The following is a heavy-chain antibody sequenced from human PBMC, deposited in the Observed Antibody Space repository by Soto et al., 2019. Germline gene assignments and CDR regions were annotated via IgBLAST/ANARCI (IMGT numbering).Heavy chain of an antibody. CDR3: ARTNPGDYNWFDP. CDR1: GDSIRRYY. CDR2: IYYNGRT. Sequence: TSETQSLTCSVSGDSIRRYYWSWIRQPPGKGLEWIGYIYYNGRTNYNPSLKSRVTMSVDTSKNQFSLKLSSVTAADTAMYYCARTNPGDYNWFDPWGQGTLVTAPQ. J-gene: IGHJ5*02. D-gene: IGHD4-17*01. V-gene: IGHV4-59*01.